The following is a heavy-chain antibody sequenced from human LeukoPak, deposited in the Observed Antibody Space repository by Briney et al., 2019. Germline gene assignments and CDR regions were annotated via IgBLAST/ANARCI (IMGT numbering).Heavy chain of an antibody. CDR3: ARGPADYNKLKPGDRDGYNYKSKRTPFDY. D-gene: IGHD5-24*01. J-gene: IGHJ4*02. CDR2: IYYSGST. Sequence: SETLSLTCTVSGGSISSYYWSWIRQPPGKGLEWSGNIYYSGSTNYNPSLKSRVTISVDTPKNQFSLKLSSVTAADTAVYYCARGPADYNKLKPGDRDGYNYKSKRTPFDYWGQGTLVTVSS. V-gene: IGHV4-59*12. CDR1: GGSISSYY.